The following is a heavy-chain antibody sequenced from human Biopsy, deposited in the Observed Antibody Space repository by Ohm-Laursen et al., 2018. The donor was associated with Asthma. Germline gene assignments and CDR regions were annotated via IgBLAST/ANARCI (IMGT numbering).Heavy chain of an antibody. CDR3: ARKAGSCISRTCYSLDF. CDR1: GGTFNTYV. J-gene: IGHJ4*02. V-gene: IGHV1-69*01. D-gene: IGHD2-2*01. Sequence: SSVKVSCKSLGGTFNTYVIGWGRQAPGKGLEWMGGINSVFGTTTYPQKFQDRVTITADDSPSTVYMELSSLRSEDTAVYYCARKAGSCISRTCYSLDFWGQGTLVTVSS. CDR2: INSVFGTT.